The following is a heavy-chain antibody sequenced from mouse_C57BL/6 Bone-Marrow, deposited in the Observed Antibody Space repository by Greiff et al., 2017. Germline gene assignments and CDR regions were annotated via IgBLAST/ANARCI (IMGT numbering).Heavy chain of an antibody. V-gene: IGHV5-16*01. CDR3: ARGSSYFYWYFDV. Sequence: DVQLVESEGGLVQPGSSMKLSCTASGFTFSDYYMAWVRQVPEKGLEWVANINYDGSSTYYLDSLKSRFIISRDNAKNILYLQMSSLKSEYTATYYCARGSSYFYWYFDVWGTGTTVTVSS. D-gene: IGHD1-1*01. J-gene: IGHJ1*03. CDR2: INYDGSST. CDR1: GFTFSDYY.